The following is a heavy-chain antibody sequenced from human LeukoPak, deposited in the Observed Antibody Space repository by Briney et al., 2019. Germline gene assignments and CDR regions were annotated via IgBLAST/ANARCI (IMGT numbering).Heavy chain of an antibody. J-gene: IGHJ6*04. CDR2: INSDGSST. Sequence: QPGGSLRLSCAASGFTFSSSWMHWVRQAPGKGLVWVSRINSDGSSTSYADSVKGRFTISRDNGKNTVYLQMNSLRAEDTAVYYCAKYWAYSMDVWGKGTAVTVSS. CDR3: AKYWAYSMDV. CDR1: GFTFSSSW. V-gene: IGHV3-74*01. D-gene: IGHD2/OR15-2a*01.